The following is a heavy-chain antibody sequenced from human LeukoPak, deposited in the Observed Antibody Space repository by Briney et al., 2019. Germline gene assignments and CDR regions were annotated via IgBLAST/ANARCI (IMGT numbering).Heavy chain of an antibody. CDR3: ARSDLDYGGNGSDDAFDI. CDR2: IYTSGST. J-gene: IGHJ3*02. CDR1: GGPISSYY. Sequence: PSETLSLTCTVSGGPISSYYWSWIRQPAGKGLESIGRIYTSGSTNYNPSLKSRVTMSVDTSKNQFSLKLSSVTAADTAVYYCARSDLDYGGNGSDDAFDIWGQGTMVTVSS. V-gene: IGHV4-4*07. D-gene: IGHD4-23*01.